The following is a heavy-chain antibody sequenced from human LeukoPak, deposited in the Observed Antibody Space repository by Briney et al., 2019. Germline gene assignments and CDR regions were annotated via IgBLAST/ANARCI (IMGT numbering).Heavy chain of an antibody. J-gene: IGHJ4*02. Sequence: PSETLSLTCAVSGGSISSGGYSWSWIRQPPGKGLEWIGYIYHSGSTYYNPSLKSRVTISVDTSKNQFSLKLSSVTAADTAVYYCARGSYYSSSYYFDYWGQGTLVTVSS. CDR1: GGSISSGGYS. CDR2: IYHSGST. V-gene: IGHV4-30-2*01. CDR3: ARGSYYSSSYYFDY. D-gene: IGHD6-6*01.